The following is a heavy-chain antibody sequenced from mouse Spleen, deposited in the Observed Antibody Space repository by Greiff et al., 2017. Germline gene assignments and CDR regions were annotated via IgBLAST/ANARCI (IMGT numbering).Heavy chain of an antibody. D-gene: IGHD1-1*01. J-gene: IGHJ2*01. CDR1: GYTFTSYW. V-gene: IGHV1-7*01. Sequence: QVQLKQSGAELAKPGASVKLSCKASGYTFTSYWMHWVKQRPGQGLEWIGYINPSSGYTKYNQKFKDKATLTADKSSSTAYMQLSSLTYEDSAVYYCARGIITTVVATDYWGQGTTLTVSS. CDR2: INPSSGYT. CDR3: ARGIITTVVATDY.